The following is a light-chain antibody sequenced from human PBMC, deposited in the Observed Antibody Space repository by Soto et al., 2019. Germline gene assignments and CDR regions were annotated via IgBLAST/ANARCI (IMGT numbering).Light chain of an antibody. CDR3: QQYNNWPPYS. J-gene: IGKJ2*03. CDR1: QSISYN. Sequence: EIVMTQSPATMSVSPGERATLSCRASQSISYNLAWYQQKPGQAPRLLIYGASTRATGIPARFSGSVSGTEFTLTISSLQSEDFAVYYCQQYNNWPPYSFGQGTKLEIK. CDR2: GAS. V-gene: IGKV3-15*01.